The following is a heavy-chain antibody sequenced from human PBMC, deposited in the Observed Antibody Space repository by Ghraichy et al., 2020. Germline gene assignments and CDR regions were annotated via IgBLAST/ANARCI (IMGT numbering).Heavy chain of an antibody. V-gene: IGHV4-59*01. CDR1: GGSISTYF. CDR3: ARGDYGAFDY. D-gene: IGHD4/OR15-4a*01. CDR2: IHYSGNT. J-gene: IGHJ4*02. Sequence: SETLSLTCTVSGGSISTYFWSWIRQPPGKGLEWIGFIHYSGNTNYNPSLKSRVTISVDTSKNQFSLNLNSVTGADTAVYYCARGDYGAFDYWGQGTLVTVSS.